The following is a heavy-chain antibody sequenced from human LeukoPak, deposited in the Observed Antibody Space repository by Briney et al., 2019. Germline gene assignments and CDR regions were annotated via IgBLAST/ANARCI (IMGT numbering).Heavy chain of an antibody. D-gene: IGHD3-16*02. CDR2: INSDGSST. CDR1: GFTFSSYW. CDR3: ARGPIYYDYVWGSYRHGVDFDY. Sequence: PGGSLRLSCAASGFTFSSYWMHWVRQAPGKGLVWVSRINSDGSSTSYADSVKGRFTISRDNAKNSLYLQMNSLRAEDTAVYYCARGPIYYDYVWGSYRHGVDFDYWGQGTLVTVSS. V-gene: IGHV3-74*01. J-gene: IGHJ4*02.